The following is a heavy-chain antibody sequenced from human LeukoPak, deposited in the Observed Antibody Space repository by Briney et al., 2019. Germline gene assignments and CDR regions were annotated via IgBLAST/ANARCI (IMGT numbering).Heavy chain of an antibody. J-gene: IGHJ6*02. CDR3: ARLVRIVVAPAAIRYYYYGMDV. Sequence: SETLSFTCAVYGGSFSGYYWSWIRQPPGKGLEWIGEINHSGSTNYNPSLKSRVTISVDTSKNQFSLKLSSVTAADTDVYYCARLVRIVVAPAAIRYYYYGMDVWGQGTTVTVSS. CDR2: INHSGST. CDR1: GGSFSGYY. V-gene: IGHV4-34*01. D-gene: IGHD2-2*02.